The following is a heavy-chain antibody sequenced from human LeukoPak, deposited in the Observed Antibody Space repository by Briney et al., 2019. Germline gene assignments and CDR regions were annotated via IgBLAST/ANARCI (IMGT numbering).Heavy chain of an antibody. D-gene: IGHD3-22*01. CDR2: INPSGGST. J-gene: IGHJ3*02. Sequence: ASVKVSCKASGYTFTGYYMHWVRQAPGQGLEWMGIINPSGGSTSYAQKFQGRVTMTRDMSTSTVYMELSSLRSEDTAVYYCARDLGDSSGYLAPNFDIWGQGTMVTVSS. CDR1: GYTFTGYY. CDR3: ARDLGDSSGYLAPNFDI. V-gene: IGHV1-46*01.